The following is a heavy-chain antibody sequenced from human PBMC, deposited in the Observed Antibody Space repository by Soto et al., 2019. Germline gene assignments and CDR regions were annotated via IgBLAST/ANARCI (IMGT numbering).Heavy chain of an antibody. CDR2: ISNSGDST. CDR1: GFTFRDYA. CDR3: ARDHSTGHADY. D-gene: IGHD3-9*01. Sequence: PGGSLRLSGAVSGFTFRDYALNWVRQGPWKGLEWVSTISNSGDSTYYADSVKGRFTISRDNSKNSLYLQMNSLRAEDTAVYYCARDHSTGHADYWGQGTVFTVSP. V-gene: IGHV3-23*01. J-gene: IGHJ4*02.